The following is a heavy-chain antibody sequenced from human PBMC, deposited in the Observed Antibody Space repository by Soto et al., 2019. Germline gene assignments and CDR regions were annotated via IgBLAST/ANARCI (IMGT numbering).Heavy chain of an antibody. V-gene: IGHV1-18*01. CDR1: GYTFTSYG. CDR3: ARRGYTGAAFDI. D-gene: IGHD5-12*01. CDR2: ISAYNGNT. Sequence: QVQLVQSGAEVKKPGASVKVSCQASGYTFTSYGISWVRPAPGQGLEWMGWISAYNGNTNYAQKLQGRVTMTTDTTTSTAYMELRSLRSDDAAVYDGARRGYTGAAFDIWGQWTMVTVSS. J-gene: IGHJ3*02.